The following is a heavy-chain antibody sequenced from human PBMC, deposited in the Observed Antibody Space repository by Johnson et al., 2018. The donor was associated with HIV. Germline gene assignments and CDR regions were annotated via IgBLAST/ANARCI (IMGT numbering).Heavy chain of an antibody. J-gene: IGHJ3*01. D-gene: IGHD3-10*01. Sequence: MLLVESGGDLVQPGGSLRLSCVGSGIAFSTNWMHWVRQAPGTGLAWVSRINSDGRSTSYADSVQGRFTISRDNAKNTLYLQMDNLGAEDTAVYYCARVQLLEDDVFNVWGQGTMVTVSS. CDR1: GIAFSTNW. CDR2: INSDGRST. CDR3: ARVQLLEDDVFNV. V-gene: IGHV3-74*02.